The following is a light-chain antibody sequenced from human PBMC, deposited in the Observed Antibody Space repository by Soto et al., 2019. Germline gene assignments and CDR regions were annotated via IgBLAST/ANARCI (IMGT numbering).Light chain of an antibody. J-gene: IGKJ1*01. Sequence: DIQMTQSPSTLSPSVEDRVTITCRDSRSISDWLAWYQQKPGKAPKLLIFDASSLKSGVPSRFSGSGSGTEFTLTISGLQPDDVATYYCLQYSSHSWTFGQGTKVEIK. CDR3: LQYSSHSWT. CDR2: DAS. CDR1: RSISDW. V-gene: IGKV1-5*01.